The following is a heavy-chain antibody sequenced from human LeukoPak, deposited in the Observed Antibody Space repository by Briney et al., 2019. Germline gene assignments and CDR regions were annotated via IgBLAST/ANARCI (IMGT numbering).Heavy chain of an antibody. CDR1: GGSISSSSYY. V-gene: IGHV4-39*01. J-gene: IGHJ6*02. D-gene: IGHD4-17*01. CDR2: IYYSGST. CDR3: ARQWETTVLYYYDGMDV. Sequence: SETLSLTCTVSGGSISSSSYYWGWIRQPPGKGLEWIGSIYYSGSTYYNPSHRSRVTISVDTSKNQFSLKLSSVTAADTAVYYCARQWETTVLYYYDGMDVWGQGTTVTVSS.